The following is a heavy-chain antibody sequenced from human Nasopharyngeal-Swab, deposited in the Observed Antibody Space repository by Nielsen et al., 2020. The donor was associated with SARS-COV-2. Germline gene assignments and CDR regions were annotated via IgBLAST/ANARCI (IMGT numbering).Heavy chain of an antibody. V-gene: IGHV5-51*01. D-gene: IGHD1-26*01. CDR1: GYSFSNYW. CDR2: MYPGDSDT. Sequence: GGSLRLSCKASGYSFSNYWIGWARQVPGKGLEWVGIMYPGDSDTRYSPSFRGQVTVSVDKSISTAYLQFSSLKASDTAIYYCARGNIVGPTEIAFDMWGQGIVVTVSS. J-gene: IGHJ3*02. CDR3: ARGNIVGPTEIAFDM.